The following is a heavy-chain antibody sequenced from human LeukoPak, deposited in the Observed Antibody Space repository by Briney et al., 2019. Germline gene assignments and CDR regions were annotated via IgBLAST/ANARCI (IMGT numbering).Heavy chain of an antibody. Sequence: GGSLRLSCAASRFSFSSYSMNLVREAPGTGLEWVSSISSSSRYIYYADSVKRRFTISRDNAKNSLYLQMNSMRAEDTAVYYCARAGTYYDSSGYQYYFDYWGQGTLVTVSS. J-gene: IGHJ4*02. CDR1: RFSFSSYS. V-gene: IGHV3-21*04. D-gene: IGHD3-22*01. CDR3: ARAGTYYDSSGYQYYFDY. CDR2: ISSSSRYI.